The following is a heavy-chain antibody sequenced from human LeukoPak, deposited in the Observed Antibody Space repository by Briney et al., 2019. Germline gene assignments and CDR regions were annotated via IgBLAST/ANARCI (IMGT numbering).Heavy chain of an antibody. D-gene: IGHD4-11*01. Sequence: GGSLRLSCAASGLTFSSYAMSWVRQAPGKGLEWVSALSGGGGSTYYADSVKGRFTISRDNPKNTLYLQMDSLRAEDTAVYYCAKARNSDYRFGFDIWGQGTMVTVSS. CDR2: LSGGGGST. V-gene: IGHV3-23*01. CDR3: AKARNSDYRFGFDI. CDR1: GLTFSSYA. J-gene: IGHJ3*02.